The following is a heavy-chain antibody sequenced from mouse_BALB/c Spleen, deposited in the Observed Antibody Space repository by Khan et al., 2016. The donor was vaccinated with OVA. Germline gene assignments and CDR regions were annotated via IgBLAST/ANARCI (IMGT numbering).Heavy chain of an antibody. Sequence: QLEESGPGLVKPSQSLSLTCSVTGYSITSDYAWNWIRQFPGNRLEWMGFISYSGNTNYNPSLKSRISVTRHTSKNHFFLQLNSVTTEDTATYYCARMYGGDFDYWGQGTTLTVSS. D-gene: IGHD2-10*02. CDR1: GYSITSDYA. V-gene: IGHV3-2*02. J-gene: IGHJ2*01. CDR3: ARMYGGDFDY. CDR2: ISYSGNT.